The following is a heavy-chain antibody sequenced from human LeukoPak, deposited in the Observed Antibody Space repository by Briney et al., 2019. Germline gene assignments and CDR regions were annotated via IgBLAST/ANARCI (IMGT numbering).Heavy chain of an antibody. Sequence: SETLSLTCTVSGGSISSSSYYWGWIRQPPGKGLEWIGEINHSGSTNYNPSLKSRVTISVDTSKNQFSLKLSSVTAADTAVYYCARRPPRGSPWIQLWNYFDYWGQGTLVTVSS. J-gene: IGHJ4*02. CDR2: INHSGST. CDR1: GGSISSSSYY. CDR3: ARRPPRGSPWIQLWNYFDY. V-gene: IGHV4-39*07. D-gene: IGHD5-18*01.